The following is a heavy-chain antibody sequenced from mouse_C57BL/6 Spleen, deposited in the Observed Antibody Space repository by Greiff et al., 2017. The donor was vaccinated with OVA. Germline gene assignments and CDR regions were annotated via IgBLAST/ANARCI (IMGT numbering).Heavy chain of an antibody. CDR3: AREGGITTVVGDY. J-gene: IGHJ2*01. D-gene: IGHD1-1*01. CDR1: GYTFTSYW. Sequence: QVQLQQPGAELVRPGSSVKLSCKASGYTFTSYWMHWVKQRPIQGLEWIGNIDPSDSETHYNQKFKDKATLTVDKSSSTAYMQLSSLTSEDSAVYYCAREGGITTVVGDYWGLGTTLTVSS. CDR2: IDPSDSET. V-gene: IGHV1-52*01.